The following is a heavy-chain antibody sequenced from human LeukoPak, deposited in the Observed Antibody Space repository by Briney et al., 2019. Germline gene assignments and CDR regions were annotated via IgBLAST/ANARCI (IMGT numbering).Heavy chain of an antibody. CDR3: ARDELVRGGIDY. Sequence: SETLSLTCTVSGGSISSGGYYWSWIRQPPGKGLEWIGYIYHSGSTYYNPSLKSRVTISVDTSKNQFSLKLSSVTAADTAVYYCARDELVRGGIDYWGQGTLVTVSS. V-gene: IGHV4-30-2*05. CDR2: IYHSGST. D-gene: IGHD3-10*01. CDR1: GGSISSGGYY. J-gene: IGHJ4*02.